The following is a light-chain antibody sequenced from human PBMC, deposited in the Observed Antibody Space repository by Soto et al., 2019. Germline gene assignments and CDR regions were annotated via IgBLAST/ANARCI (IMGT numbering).Light chain of an antibody. CDR2: AAS. CDR3: QQLNSYPLT. V-gene: IGKV1-9*01. Sequence: DIQLTQSPSFLSASVGDRVTITCRASQGISSYLAWYQQKPGKAPKLLIYAASTLQSGVPSRFSGSGSVTEFTLTISSLQPEDFATYYFQQLNSYPLTFGPGTKVDI. CDR1: QGISSY. J-gene: IGKJ3*01.